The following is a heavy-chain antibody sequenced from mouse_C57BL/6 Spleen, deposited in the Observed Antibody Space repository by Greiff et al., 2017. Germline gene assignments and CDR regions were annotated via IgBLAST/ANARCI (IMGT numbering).Heavy chain of an antibody. J-gene: IGHJ1*03. Sequence: QVQLQQSGAELARPGASVKLSCKASGYTFTSYGISWVKQRTGQGLEWIGEIYPRSGNTYYNEKFKGKATLTADKSSSTAYMELRCLTSEDSAVYFCARQNDGYSWYFDVWGTGTTVTVSS. CDR2: IYPRSGNT. CDR1: GYTFTSYG. V-gene: IGHV1-81*01. D-gene: IGHD2-3*01. CDR3: ARQNDGYSWYFDV.